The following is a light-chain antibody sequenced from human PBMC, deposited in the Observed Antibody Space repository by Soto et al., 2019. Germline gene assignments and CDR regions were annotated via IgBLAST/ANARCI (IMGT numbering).Light chain of an antibody. J-gene: IGLJ2*01. CDR2: SSY. CDR1: SSNIGSNT. CDR3: AAWDDSLNGVV. Sequence: QTVVTQPPSASGTPGQRVTISCYGSSSNIGSNTVNWYQQLPGTAPKLLIYSSYQRPSGVPDRFSGSKSGTSASLAISGLQSEDEADYYCAAWDDSLNGVVFGGWTKLTVL. V-gene: IGLV1-44*01.